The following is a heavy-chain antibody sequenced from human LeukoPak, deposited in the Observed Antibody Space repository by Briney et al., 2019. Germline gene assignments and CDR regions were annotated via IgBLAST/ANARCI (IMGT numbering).Heavy chain of an antibody. CDR3: ARGKAARTSPVFDP. J-gene: IGHJ5*02. V-gene: IGHV1-8*03. CDR1: VYTFTNYD. D-gene: IGHD6-6*01. CDR2: MNPNSGNT. Sequence: GASVTVSCKASVYTFTNYDINWVRQATGQGLEWMGWMNPNSGNTGYAQKFQGRVTITRNTSISTAYMELSSLRSEDTAVYYCARGKAARTSPVFDPWGQGTLVTVSS.